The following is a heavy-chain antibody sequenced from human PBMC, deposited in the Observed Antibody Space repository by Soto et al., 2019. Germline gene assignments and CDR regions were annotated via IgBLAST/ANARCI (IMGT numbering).Heavy chain of an antibody. D-gene: IGHD6-19*01. V-gene: IGHV3-74*01. CDR3: ATDRAGITVAGFNY. CDR2: IDSDGTRT. Sequence: PGGSLRLSCEASAFIFSTYWMHWVRQAPGKGLVWVSRIDSDGTRTDYADSVKGRFSISRDNAKNTLYLQMNSLRAEDTAVYYCATDRAGITVAGFNYWGQGTLVTVSS. J-gene: IGHJ4*02. CDR1: AFIFSTYW.